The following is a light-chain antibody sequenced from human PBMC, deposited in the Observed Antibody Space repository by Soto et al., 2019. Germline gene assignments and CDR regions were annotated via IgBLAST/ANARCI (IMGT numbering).Light chain of an antibody. V-gene: IGKV3-20*01. Sequence: EIVLTQSPGTLSLSPGERATLSCRASQSVSSSYLAWYQQKPGQAPRLLIYGASSRATGIPDRFSGSGSGTDFTLTISRLEPEGFAVYYCQQYGSSPLTFGPGAQVDIK. J-gene: IGKJ3*01. CDR3: QQYGSSPLT. CDR1: QSVSSSY. CDR2: GAS.